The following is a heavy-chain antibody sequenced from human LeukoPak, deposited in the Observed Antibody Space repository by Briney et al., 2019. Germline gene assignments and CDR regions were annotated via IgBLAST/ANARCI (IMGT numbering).Heavy chain of an antibody. CDR3: ARGNLYTAATIEDY. CDR1: GFDFSRYV. J-gene: IGHJ4*02. D-gene: IGHD3-16*01. Sequence: PGRSLRLSCAASGFDFSRYVIHWVRQGPGKGLECMEVISPEGYMKDYADSVKGRFTVSRDNSKNTVFLQMNSLSAEDTSRYYCARGNLYTAATIEDYWGQGTLVTVSS. CDR2: ISPEGYMK. V-gene: IGHV3-30-3*01.